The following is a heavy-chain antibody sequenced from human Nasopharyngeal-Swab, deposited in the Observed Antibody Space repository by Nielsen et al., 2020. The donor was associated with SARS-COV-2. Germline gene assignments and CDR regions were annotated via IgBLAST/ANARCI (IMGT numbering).Heavy chain of an antibody. J-gene: IGHJ6*02. CDR2: ISYDGSNK. V-gene: IGHV3-30*18. CDR1: GFTFSSYG. CDR3: AKEAGYYDILTGYYLSLGYGMDV. Sequence: GGSLRLSCAASGFTFSSYGMHWVRQAPGKGLEWVAVISYDGSNKYYADSVKGRFTISRDNSKNTLYLQMNSLRAEDTAVYYCAKEAGYYDILTGYYLSLGYGMDVWGQGTTDTVSS. D-gene: IGHD3-9*01.